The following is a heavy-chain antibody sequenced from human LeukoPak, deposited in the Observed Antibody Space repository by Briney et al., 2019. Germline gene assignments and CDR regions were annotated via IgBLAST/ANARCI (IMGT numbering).Heavy chain of an antibody. CDR2: ISYDGSNK. CDR1: GFTFSSYA. D-gene: IGHD6-19*01. V-gene: IGHV3-30-3*01. Sequence: GGSLRLSCAASGFTFSSYAMHWVRQAPGKGLEWVAVISYDGSNKYYADSVKGRFTISRDNSKNTLYLQMNSLRAEDTAVYYCASRSVGYSSGGREYWGQGTLVTVSS. J-gene: IGHJ4*02. CDR3: ASRSVGYSSGGREY.